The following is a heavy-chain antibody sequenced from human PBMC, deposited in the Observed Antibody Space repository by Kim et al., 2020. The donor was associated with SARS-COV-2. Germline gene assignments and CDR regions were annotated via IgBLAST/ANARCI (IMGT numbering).Heavy chain of an antibody. Sequence: SETLSLTCTVSGDSMSADYWHWIRQSPGKGLEWIGCVYFRGTTSYNPSLKSRVTISIDMSKSQFSLKLNSVTAADTAVYYCARRETRDLFTSDWGFFDYWGQGSLGTVSS. CDR1: GDSMSADY. D-gene: IGHD7-27*01. J-gene: IGHJ4*02. CDR3: ARRETRDLFTSDWGFFDY. CDR2: VYFRGTT. V-gene: IGHV4-59*08.